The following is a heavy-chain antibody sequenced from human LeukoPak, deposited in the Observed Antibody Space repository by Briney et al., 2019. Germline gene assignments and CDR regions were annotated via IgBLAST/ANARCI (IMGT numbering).Heavy chain of an antibody. CDR2: IYYSGST. V-gene: IGHV4-59*01. CDR3: ARGSVTYYYDSSGYYSYYFDY. CDR1: GGSISSYY. Sequence: SETLSLTCTVSGGSISSYYWSWTRQPPGKGLEWIGYIYYSGSTNYNPSLKSRVTISVDTSKNQFSLKLSSVTAADTAVYYCARGSVTYYYDSSGYYSYYFDYWGQGTLVTVSS. J-gene: IGHJ4*02. D-gene: IGHD3-22*01.